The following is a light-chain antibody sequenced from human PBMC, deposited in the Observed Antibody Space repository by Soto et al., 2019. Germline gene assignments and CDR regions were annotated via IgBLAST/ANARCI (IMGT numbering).Light chain of an antibody. CDR2: GAS. V-gene: IGKV3-15*01. CDR3: QQYIDWPPYT. Sequence: EVVLTQSPATLSVSPGERATLSCRASQTVSRSLAWYQQKPGQAPRLLIYGASMRATGVPDRFSGSGSGTEFNLTISSLQSEDFAVYYCQQYIDWPPYTFGQGTKVEIK. J-gene: IGKJ2*01. CDR1: QTVSRS.